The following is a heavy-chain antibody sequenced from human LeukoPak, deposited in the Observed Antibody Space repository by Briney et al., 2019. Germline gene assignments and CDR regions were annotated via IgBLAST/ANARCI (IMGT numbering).Heavy chain of an antibody. D-gene: IGHD6-13*01. V-gene: IGHV3-49*03. CDR2: IRSKAYGGTT. Sequence: GGSLRLSCTASGFTFGDYAMSWFRQAPGKGLEWVGFIRSKAYGGTTEYAASVKGRFTISRDDSKSIAYLQMNSLKTEDTAVYYCTRSIAAASAEYFQHWGQGTLVTVSS. CDR1: GFTFGDYA. CDR3: TRSIAAASAEYFQH. J-gene: IGHJ1*01.